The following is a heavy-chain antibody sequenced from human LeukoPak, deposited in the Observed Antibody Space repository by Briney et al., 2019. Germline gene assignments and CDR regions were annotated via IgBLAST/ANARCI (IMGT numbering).Heavy chain of an antibody. J-gene: IGHJ3*02. CDR3: ARDKISINAFDM. CDR2: ISFIGST. CDR1: DASISGHY. V-gene: IGHV4-59*11. Sequence: KTSETLSLTCTVSDASISGHYLTWIRQPPGKGLEWIGFISFIGSTHHNPSLKSRVTIPVDTSKNQFSLKLSSVTAADTAVYYCARDKISINAFDMWGQGTMVTVSS. D-gene: IGHD1-14*01.